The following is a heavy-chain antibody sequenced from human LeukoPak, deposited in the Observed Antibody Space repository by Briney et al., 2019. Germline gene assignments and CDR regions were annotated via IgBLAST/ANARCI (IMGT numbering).Heavy chain of an antibody. D-gene: IGHD2-2*01. J-gene: IGHJ5*02. V-gene: IGHV4-59*12. CDR2: IYYSGST. Sequence: SETLSLTCTVSGGSISSYYWSWIRQPPGKGLEWIGYIYYSGSTNYNPSLKSRVTISVDRSKNQFSLKLSSVTAADTAVYYCARVIEDTVVVPAAMQWFDPWGQGTLVTVSS. CDR3: ARVIEDTVVVPAAMQWFDP. CDR1: GGSISSYY.